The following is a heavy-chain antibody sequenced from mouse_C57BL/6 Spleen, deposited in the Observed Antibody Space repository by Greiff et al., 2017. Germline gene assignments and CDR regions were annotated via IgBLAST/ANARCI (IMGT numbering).Heavy chain of an antibody. J-gene: IGHJ2*01. D-gene: IGHD2-5*01. CDR3: ARGYSNFDY. CDR1: GYTFTSYW. CDR2: IYPGSGST. Sequence: QVQLKEPGAELVKPGASVKMSCKASGYTFTSYWITWVKQRPGQGLEWIGDIYPGSGSTNYNEKFKSKATLTVDTSSSTAYMQLSSLTSEDSAVYYCARGYSNFDYWGQGTTLTVSS. V-gene: IGHV1-55*01.